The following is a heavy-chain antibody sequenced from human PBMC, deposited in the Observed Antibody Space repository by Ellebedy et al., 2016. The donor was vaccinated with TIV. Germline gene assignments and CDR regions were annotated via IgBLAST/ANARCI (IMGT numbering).Heavy chain of an antibody. Sequence: ASVKVSXKASGYTFTSYYMHWVRQAPGQGLEWMGIINPSGGSTSYAQKFQGRVTMTRDTSTSTVYMELSSLRAEDTAVYYCARDLFTYMGVYYYYGMDVWGQGTTVTVSS. CDR3: ARDLFTYMGVYYYYGMDV. CDR1: GYTFTSYY. J-gene: IGHJ6*02. CDR2: INPSGGST. V-gene: IGHV1-46*01. D-gene: IGHD2-8*01.